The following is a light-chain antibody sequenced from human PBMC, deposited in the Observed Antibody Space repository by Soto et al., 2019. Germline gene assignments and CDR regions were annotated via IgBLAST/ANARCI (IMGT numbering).Light chain of an antibody. Sequence: DIQMTQSPSSLSASVRDRVTITCRANQDISNNLAWFQQKPGEAPKSLIYAASSLHSGVPSKFSGSGSGSEFTLTISSLQPEDFATYYCQQYKSYPLTFGQGTRLEIK. V-gene: IGKV1-16*02. CDR3: QQYKSYPLT. CDR2: AAS. J-gene: IGKJ5*01. CDR1: QDISNN.